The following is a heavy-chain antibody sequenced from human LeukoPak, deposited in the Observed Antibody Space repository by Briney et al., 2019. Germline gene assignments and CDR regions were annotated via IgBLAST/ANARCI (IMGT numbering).Heavy chain of an antibody. Sequence: GTSVEVSCKASGYTFTSYYMHWVRQAPGQGLEWMGIINPSGGSTSYAQKFQGRVTMTRDTSTSTVYMEPSSLRSEDTAVYYCARDWNGGNPVGMDVWGQGTTVTVSS. V-gene: IGHV1-46*01. J-gene: IGHJ6*02. CDR3: ARDWNGGNPVGMDV. CDR1: GYTFTSYY. CDR2: INPSGGST. D-gene: IGHD4-23*01.